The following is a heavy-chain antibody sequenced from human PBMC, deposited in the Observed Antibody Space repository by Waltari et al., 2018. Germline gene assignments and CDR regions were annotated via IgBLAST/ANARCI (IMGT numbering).Heavy chain of an antibody. CDR1: GYSFTDNY. D-gene: IGHD3-22*01. Sequence: QVQLVQSGAEVKKPGASVKVSCKASGYSFTDNYIHWIRQAPGQGLEWMGGINPNNGATIYAQKFQGRVTMTRDTSISTAYMELSGLRSDDTAMFYCARVNNYYDSIGRDWFDPWGQGTLVTVSS. CDR3: ARVNNYYDSIGRDWFDP. CDR2: INPNNGAT. J-gene: IGHJ5*02. V-gene: IGHV1-2*02.